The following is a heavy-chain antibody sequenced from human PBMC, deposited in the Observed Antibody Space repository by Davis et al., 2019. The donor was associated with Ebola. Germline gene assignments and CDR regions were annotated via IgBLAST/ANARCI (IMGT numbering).Heavy chain of an antibody. D-gene: IGHD2-15*01. J-gene: IGHJ5*02. V-gene: IGHV3-74*01. CDR1: GFIFSNYW. CDR2: INTDGSST. CDR3: ARGAAGSGVHFDP. Sequence: GESLKISCAASGFIFSNYWMSWVRQAPGKGLVWVSRINTDGSSTNYADSVKGRFTISRDNAKNTLYLQMNSLRAEDTAVYFCARGAAGSGVHFDPWGQGTLVTVSS.